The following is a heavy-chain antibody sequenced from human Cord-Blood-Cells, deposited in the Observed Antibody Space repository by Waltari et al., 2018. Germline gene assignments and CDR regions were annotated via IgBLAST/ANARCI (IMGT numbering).Heavy chain of an antibody. CDR2: INPNSGGT. CDR3: ARGGRLYDAFDI. J-gene: IGHJ3*02. D-gene: IGHD2-2*02. CDR1: GYTFTAYY. Sequence: QVQLVQSGAEVKKPGASVKVSCKASGYTFTAYYMTWVRQAPGQGLEWMGWINPNSGGTNDAQKFQGRVTMTRDTSISTAYMELSRLRSDDTAVYYCARGGRLYDAFDIWGQGTMVTVSS. V-gene: IGHV1-2*02.